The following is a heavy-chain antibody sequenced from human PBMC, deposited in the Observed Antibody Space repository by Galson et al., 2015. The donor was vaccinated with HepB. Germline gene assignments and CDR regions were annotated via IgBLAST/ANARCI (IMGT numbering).Heavy chain of an antibody. CDR3: ARANGYFLVDFDY. CDR2: ISHDGRNK. V-gene: IGHV3-30*04. D-gene: IGHD5-18*01. CDR1: GLIFDRES. J-gene: IGHJ4*02. Sequence: SLRLSCAVSGLIFDRESMHWVRQAPGKRLEWVAAISHDGRNKFYSASVKGRFTVARDNSKNTLYLQMNTLRGDDTALYYCARANGYFLVDFDYWGQGARVTVSS.